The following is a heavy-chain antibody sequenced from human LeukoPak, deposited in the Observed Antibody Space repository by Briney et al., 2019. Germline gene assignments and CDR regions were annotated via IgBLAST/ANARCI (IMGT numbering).Heavy chain of an antibody. CDR2: IYSGGST. D-gene: IGHD6-13*01. J-gene: IGHJ4*02. Sequence: GGSLRLSCAASGFTFDDYGMSWVRQAPGKGLEWVSVIYSGGSTYYADSVKGRFTISRDNSKNTLYLQMNSLRAEDTAVYYCARDKSSRQDYWGQGTLVTVSS. CDR3: ARDKSSRQDY. V-gene: IGHV3-53*01. CDR1: GFTFDDYG.